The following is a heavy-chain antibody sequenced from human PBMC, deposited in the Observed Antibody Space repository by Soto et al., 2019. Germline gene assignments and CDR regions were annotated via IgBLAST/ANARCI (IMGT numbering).Heavy chain of an antibody. Sequence: PSETLSLTCTVSGGSIGSGGYYWSWIRQHPGKGLEWIGYIYYSGSTYYNPSLKSRVTISVDTSKNQFSLKLSSVTAADTAVYYCARAWGLRLGELSLPNWFDPWGQGTLVTVSS. V-gene: IGHV4-31*03. J-gene: IGHJ5*02. CDR1: GGSIGSGGYY. D-gene: IGHD3-16*02. CDR2: IYYSGST. CDR3: ARAWGLRLGELSLPNWFDP.